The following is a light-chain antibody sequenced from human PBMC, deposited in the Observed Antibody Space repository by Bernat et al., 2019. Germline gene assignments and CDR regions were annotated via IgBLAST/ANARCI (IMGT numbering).Light chain of an antibody. CDR1: QSVSFH. Sequence: EIVLTQSPATLSLSPGERATLSCRASQSVSFHLAWYQQKPGQAPRLLIYDASNRATGIPARFSGSGSGTDFTLTISSLEPEDFAVYYCHQRTNWDTFGQGTRPEIK. J-gene: IGKJ2*01. V-gene: IGKV3-11*01. CDR2: DAS. CDR3: HQRTNWDT.